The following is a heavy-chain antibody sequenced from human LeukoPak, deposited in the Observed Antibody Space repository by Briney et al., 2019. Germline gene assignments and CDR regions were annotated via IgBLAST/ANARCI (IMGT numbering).Heavy chain of an antibody. CDR1: GFTFDDYA. D-gene: IGHD2-15*01. Sequence: GGSLRLSCAASGFTFDDYAMHWVRQVPGKGLEWVSGISWNGATIFYADSVKGRFTISRDDAKKTLHLEMNSLRAEDTAVYYCAKAGAVVVVAAKFFDYWGQGTLVTVSS. CDR2: ISWNGATI. V-gene: IGHV3-9*01. J-gene: IGHJ4*02. CDR3: AKAGAVVVVAAKFFDY.